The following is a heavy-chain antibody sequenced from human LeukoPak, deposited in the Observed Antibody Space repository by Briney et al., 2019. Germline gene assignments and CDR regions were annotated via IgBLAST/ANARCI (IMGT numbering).Heavy chain of an antibody. Sequence: PGTSLRLSCAASGFPFSSYGMHWVRQAPGKGLEWVANIKQDGSEKYYVDSVKGRFTISRDNAKNSLYLQMNSLRAEDTAVYYCASWVAATGDFDYWGQGTLVTVSS. J-gene: IGHJ4*02. V-gene: IGHV3-7*01. CDR1: GFPFSSYG. CDR2: IKQDGSEK. CDR3: ASWVAATGDFDY. D-gene: IGHD2-15*01.